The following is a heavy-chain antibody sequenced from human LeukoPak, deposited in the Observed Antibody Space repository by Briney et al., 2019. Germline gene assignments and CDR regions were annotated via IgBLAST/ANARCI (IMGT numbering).Heavy chain of an antibody. V-gene: IGHV1-18*04. CDR1: GYTFTSYG. J-gene: IGHJ5*02. Sequence: ASVKVSCKASGYTFTSYGISWVAQAPGQGLEGMGWIIAYNGNTNYAQKLQGRVTITTDTSTSTAYMELRRLRSDDTAVYYCARGILYGDSEWSNWFDPWGQGTLVTVSS. CDR2: IIAYNGNT. CDR3: ARGILYGDSEWSNWFDP. D-gene: IGHD4-17*01.